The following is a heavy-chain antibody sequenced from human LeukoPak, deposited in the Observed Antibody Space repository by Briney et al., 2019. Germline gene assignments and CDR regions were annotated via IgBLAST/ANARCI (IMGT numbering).Heavy chain of an antibody. D-gene: IGHD3-10*01. CDR3: ARSGPGYYYGSGSYYIPYYFDY. CDR1: GGSISSSSYY. CDR2: IYYSGST. Sequence: PSETLSLTCTVSGGSISSSSYYWGWIRQPPGKGLEWIGSIYYSGSTYYNPSLKSRVTISVDTSKNQFSLKLSSVTAADTAVYYCARSGPGYYYGSGSYYIPYYFDYWGQGTLVTVSS. J-gene: IGHJ4*02. V-gene: IGHV4-39*07.